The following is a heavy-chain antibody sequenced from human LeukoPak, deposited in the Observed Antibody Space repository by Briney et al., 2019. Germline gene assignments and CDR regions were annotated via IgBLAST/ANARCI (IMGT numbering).Heavy chain of an antibody. J-gene: IGHJ4*02. Sequence: GGSLRLSCAASGFTFDDYAMHWVRQAPGKGLEWVSGISWNSGSIGYADSVKGRFTISRDNAKNSLYLQMNSLRAEDTALYYCARDGIQLWFDYWGQGTLATVSS. CDR3: ARDGIQLWFDY. CDR1: GFTFDDYA. V-gene: IGHV3-9*01. D-gene: IGHD5-18*01. CDR2: ISWNSGSI.